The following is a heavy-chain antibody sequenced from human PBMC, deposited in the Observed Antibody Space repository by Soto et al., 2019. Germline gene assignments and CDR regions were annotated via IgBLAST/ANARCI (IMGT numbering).Heavy chain of an antibody. J-gene: IGHJ5*02. V-gene: IGHV1-18*01. Sequence: ASVKVSCKASGYTFTTYGISWVRQAPGQGLEWMGWISAYNGNTNYAQKLQGRVTMTTDTSTSTAYMELRSLRSDDTAVYYCARVPPGSGWYYWFDPWGQGTLVTVSS. CDR3: ARVPPGSGWYYWFDP. D-gene: IGHD6-19*01. CDR2: ISAYNGNT. CDR1: GYTFTTYG.